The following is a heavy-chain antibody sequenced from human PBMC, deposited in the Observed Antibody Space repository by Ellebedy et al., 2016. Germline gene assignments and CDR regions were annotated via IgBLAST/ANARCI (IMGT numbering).Heavy chain of an antibody. CDR2: INTNTGNP. Sequence: ASVKVSCKASGYTFTSYGMNWVRQAPGQGLEWMGWINTNTGNPTYAQGFTGRFVFSLDTSVSTAYLQISSLKAEDTAMYYCARDQFSNGAMVREDYFDYWGQGTLVTVSS. CDR1: GYTFTSYG. D-gene: IGHD3-10*01. J-gene: IGHJ4*02. CDR3: ARDQFSNGAMVREDYFDY. V-gene: IGHV7-4-1*02.